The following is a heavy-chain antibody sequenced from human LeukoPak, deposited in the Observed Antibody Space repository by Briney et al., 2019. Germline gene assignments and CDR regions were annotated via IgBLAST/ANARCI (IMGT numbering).Heavy chain of an antibody. D-gene: IGHD3-10*01. J-gene: IGHJ4*02. Sequence: SETLSLTCTVRGYGIGNNYFWGWIRQPPGKRLEWIGSIHHRGSTYYNPSLKGRLTISLDTPKNQFSLNLTSVTASDTAVYYCSRETAGTTIDFWGQGRLVAVSS. V-gene: IGHV4-38-2*02. CDR3: SRETAGTTIDF. CDR1: GYGIGNNYF. CDR2: IHHRGST.